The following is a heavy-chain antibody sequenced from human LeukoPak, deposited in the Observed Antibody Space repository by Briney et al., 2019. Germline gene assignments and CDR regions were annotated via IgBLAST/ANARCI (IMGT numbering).Heavy chain of an antibody. CDR2: ANRDGSAE. Sequence: GGSLRLSCAASGFTFRNYWMGCVRQAPGRGLEWVANANRDGSAEYYADSVRGRFTTSRDNANNFLYLQMNSLRAEDTAVYYCARGGGLNTNFDYWGQGTLVTVSS. V-gene: IGHV3-7*01. D-gene: IGHD2-15*01. J-gene: IGHJ4*02. CDR1: GFTFRNYW. CDR3: ARGGGLNTNFDY.